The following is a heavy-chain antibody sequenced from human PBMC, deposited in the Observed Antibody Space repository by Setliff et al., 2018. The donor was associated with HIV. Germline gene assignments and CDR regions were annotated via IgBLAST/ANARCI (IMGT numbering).Heavy chain of an antibody. V-gene: IGHV4-39*01. J-gene: IGHJ5*02. CDR1: GDSATNSRYY. CDR2: IHYDERT. CDR3: ASRIYYYDSNNFLREEGFDP. Sequence: SETLSLTCTVSGDSATNSRYYWAWIRQPPGKGLEYIGSIHYDERTYYNPSLKSRVTISLDTSKNQFSLNLTSVTAADTAVYYCASRIYYYDSNNFLREEGFDPLGQGTLVTVSS. D-gene: IGHD3-22*01.